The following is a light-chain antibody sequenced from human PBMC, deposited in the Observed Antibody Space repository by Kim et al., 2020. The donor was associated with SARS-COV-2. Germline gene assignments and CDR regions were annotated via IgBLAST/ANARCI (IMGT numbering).Light chain of an antibody. V-gene: IGLV2-8*01. Sequence: QSALTQPPSASGSPVQAVTISCTGTSSDIGGFNYVSWYQQHPGNAPRLLIYEVTRRPSGVPDRFSGSRSGNTASLIVSGLRAEDEADYYCISYAGSNNLVFGAGTKLTVL. CDR1: SSDIGGFNY. CDR3: ISYAGSNNLV. J-gene: IGLJ3*02. CDR2: EVT.